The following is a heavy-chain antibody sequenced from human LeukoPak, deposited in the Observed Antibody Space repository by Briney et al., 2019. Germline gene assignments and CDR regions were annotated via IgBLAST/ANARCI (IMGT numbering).Heavy chain of an antibody. D-gene: IGHD3-22*01. CDR3: ARVARITMIVVAPTGDFDY. J-gene: IGHJ4*02. CDR2: ISAYNGNT. CDR1: GYTFTSYG. V-gene: IGHV1-18*01. Sequence: ASVKVSCKASGYTFTSYGISWVRQAPGQGLEWMGWISAYNGNTNYAQKLQGRVTMTTDTSTSTAYMELRSLRSDDTAVYYCARVARITMIVVAPTGDFDYWGQGTLVTVSS.